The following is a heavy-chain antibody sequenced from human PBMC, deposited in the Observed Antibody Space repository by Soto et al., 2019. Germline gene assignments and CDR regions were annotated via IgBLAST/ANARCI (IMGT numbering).Heavy chain of an antibody. J-gene: IGHJ4*02. CDR3: AKDGDLWSGYYSFFDY. CDR2: INTSGGST. Sequence: TGGSLRLSCAASGFTFSSFAMSWVRQAPGKGLEWVSTINTSGGSTYYADSVKGRFTISRDNSKNTLYLQMNTLRAEDTAVYYCAKDGDLWSGYYSFFDYWGQGTLVTVSS. CDR1: GFTFSSFA. V-gene: IGHV3-23*01. D-gene: IGHD3-3*01.